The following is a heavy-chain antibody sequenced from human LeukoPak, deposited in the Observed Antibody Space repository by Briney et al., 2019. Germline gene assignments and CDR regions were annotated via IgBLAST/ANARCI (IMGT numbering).Heavy chain of an antibody. J-gene: IGHJ6*02. CDR3: ARDSWGYYDLWGRPYYGMDV. CDR1: GFTFSSYA. D-gene: IGHD3-3*01. CDR2: ISYDGSNK. V-gene: IGHV3-30-3*01. Sequence: GGSLRLSCAASGFTFSSYAMHWVRQAPGKGLEWVAVISYDGSNKYYADSVKGRFTISRDNSKNTLYLQMNSLRAEDTAEYYCARDSWGYYDLWGRPYYGMDVWGQGTTVTVSS.